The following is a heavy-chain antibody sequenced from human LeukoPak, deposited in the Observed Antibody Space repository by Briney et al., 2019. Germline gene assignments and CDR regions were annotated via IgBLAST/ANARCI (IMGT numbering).Heavy chain of an antibody. CDR3: ARGCSSTSCYLRMDV. D-gene: IGHD2-2*01. J-gene: IGHJ6*02. CDR2: TYTNGST. V-gene: IGHV4-4*07. CDR1: SGSISSYY. Sequence: PAETLSLTCTGSSGSISSYYWSWIRQPAGKGLEWIGRTYTNGSTNYNPSLKSRLTLSIDTSKNQFSLKLSSVTAVDTGVYYCARGCSSTSCYLRMDVWGQGTTVTVSS.